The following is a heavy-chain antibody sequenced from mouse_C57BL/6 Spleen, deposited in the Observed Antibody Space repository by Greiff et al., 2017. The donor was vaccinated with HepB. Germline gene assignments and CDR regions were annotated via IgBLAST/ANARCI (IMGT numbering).Heavy chain of an antibody. V-gene: IGHV1-26*01. D-gene: IGHD2-10*02. CDR2: INPNNGGT. CDR1: GYTFTDYY. J-gene: IGHJ2*01. CDR3: ARGGYGYYFDY. Sequence: EVQLQQSGPELVKPGASVKISCKASGYTFTDYYMNWVKQSHGKSLEWIGDINPNNGGTSYNQKFKGKATLTVDKSSSTDYMELRSLTSEDSAVYYCARGGYGYYFDYWGQGTTLTVSS.